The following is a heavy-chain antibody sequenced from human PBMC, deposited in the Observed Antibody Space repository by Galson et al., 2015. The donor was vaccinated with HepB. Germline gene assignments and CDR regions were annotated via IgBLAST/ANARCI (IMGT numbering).Heavy chain of an antibody. CDR2: INPNSGGT. J-gene: IGHJ2*01. CDR1: GYTFTGYY. Sequence: SVKVSCKASGYTFTGYYMHWVRQAPGQGLEWMGRINPNSGGTNYAQKFQGRVTMTRDTSISTAYMELSRLRSDDTAVYYCARGGRAYGSEKGYWYFDLWGRGTLVTVSS. D-gene: IGHD3-10*01. V-gene: IGHV1-2*06. CDR3: ARGGRAYGSEKGYWYFDL.